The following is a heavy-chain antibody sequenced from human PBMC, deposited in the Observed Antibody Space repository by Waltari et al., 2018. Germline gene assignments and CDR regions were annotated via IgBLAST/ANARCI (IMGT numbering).Heavy chain of an antibody. V-gene: IGHV3-74*01. CDR2: INHDGNTV. CDR1: GFSFSTYW. CDR3: ARSGFMDV. D-gene: IGHD3-10*01. Sequence: EVQLVESGGGLVQPGGSLRLSCAASGFSFSTYWMNWARQVPGEGLVWVSLINHDGNTVVYAASVKGRFTTSRDNAKNTLDLQMNSLRDDDTCVYYCARSGFMDVWGQGTTVTVSS. J-gene: IGHJ6*02.